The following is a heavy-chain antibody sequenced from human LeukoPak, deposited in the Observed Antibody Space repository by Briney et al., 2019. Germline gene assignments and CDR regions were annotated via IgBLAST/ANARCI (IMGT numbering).Heavy chain of an antibody. CDR1: GASISSYY. CDR2: INHSGST. Sequence: SETLSLTCTVSGASISSYYWTWIRQPPGKGLEWIGEINHSGSTNYNPSLKSRVTISVDTSKNQFSLKLSSVTAADTAVYYCARATIFGVVIGAFDIWGQGTMVTVSS. CDR3: ARATIFGVVIGAFDI. V-gene: IGHV4-34*01. J-gene: IGHJ3*02. D-gene: IGHD3-3*01.